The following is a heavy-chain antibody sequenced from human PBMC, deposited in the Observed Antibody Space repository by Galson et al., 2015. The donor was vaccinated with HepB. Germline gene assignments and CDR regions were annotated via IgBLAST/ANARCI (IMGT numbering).Heavy chain of an antibody. V-gene: IGHV1-24*01. CDR1: GYTLTELS. J-gene: IGHJ4*02. D-gene: IGHD6-13*01. CDR3: ATVAAAASDFDY. Sequence: SVKVSCKVSGYTLTELSMHWVRQAPGKGLEWMGGFDPEDGETIYAQKFQGRVTMTEDTSTDTAYMELSSLRSEDTAVYYCATVAAAASDFDYWGQGTLVTVSS. CDR2: FDPEDGET.